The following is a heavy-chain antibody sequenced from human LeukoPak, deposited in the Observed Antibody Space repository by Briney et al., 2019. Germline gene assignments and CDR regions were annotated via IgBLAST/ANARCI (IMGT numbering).Heavy chain of an antibody. CDR3: AGEAYYYDSIGYVHDAFDI. V-gene: IGHV3-21*01. CDR2: ISSRSSYI. D-gene: IGHD3-22*01. CDR1: GFTFSSYS. J-gene: IGHJ3*02. Sequence: GGSLRLSCAASGFTFSSYSMNWVRQAPGKGLEWVSSISSRSSYIYHADSVKGRFTISRDNAKNSLYLQMNSLRAEDTAVYYCAGEAYYYDSIGYVHDAFDIWAKGQWSPSLQ.